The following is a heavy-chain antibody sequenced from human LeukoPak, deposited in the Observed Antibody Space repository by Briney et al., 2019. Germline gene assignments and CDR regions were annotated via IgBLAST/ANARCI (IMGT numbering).Heavy chain of an antibody. J-gene: IGHJ3*02. V-gene: IGHV1-2*06. CDR1: GYTLTAYY. Sequence: ASVKVSCKASGYTLTAYYLHWVRQAPGQGLEWMGRINPNSGGTTYAQKFQGRVTMTRDTSIGTAYMELSGLRSDDTAVYYCARPHYESSGLYVDAFDIWGQGIMVTVSS. CDR3: ARPHYESSGLYVDAFDI. D-gene: IGHD3-22*01. CDR2: INPNSGGT.